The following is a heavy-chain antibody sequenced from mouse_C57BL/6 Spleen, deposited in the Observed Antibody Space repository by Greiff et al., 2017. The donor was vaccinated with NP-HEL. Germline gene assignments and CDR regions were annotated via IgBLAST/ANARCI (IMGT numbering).Heavy chain of an antibody. D-gene: IGHD1-1*01. J-gene: IGHJ1*03. Sequence: QVQLQQSGPELVKPGASVKISCKASGYAFSSSWMNWVKQRPGKGLEWIGRIYPGDGDTNYNGKFKGKATLTADKSSSTAYMQLSSLTSEDSAVYFCARPCYYGSSNWYFDVWGTGTTVTVSS. CDR3: ARPCYYGSSNWYFDV. V-gene: IGHV1-82*01. CDR2: IYPGDGDT. CDR1: GYAFSSSW.